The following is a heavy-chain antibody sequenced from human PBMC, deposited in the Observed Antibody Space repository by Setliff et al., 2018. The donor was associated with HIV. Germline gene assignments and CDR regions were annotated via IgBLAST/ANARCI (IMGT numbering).Heavy chain of an antibody. J-gene: IGHJ5*02. Sequence: SETLSLTCTVSGASISSFYWSWIRQPPGKGLDWIGYTYYSGSTNYNPSLKSRVTMSVDTSKNRFSLKLNSVTAADTAVYYCARLNQQWLVRDSGSNWFDPWGQGILVTVSS. D-gene: IGHD6-19*01. CDR3: ARLNQQWLVRDSGSNWFDP. V-gene: IGHV4-59*08. CDR2: TYYSGST. CDR1: GASISSFY.